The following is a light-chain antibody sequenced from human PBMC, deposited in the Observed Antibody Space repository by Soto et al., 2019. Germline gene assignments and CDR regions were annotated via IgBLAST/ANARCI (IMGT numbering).Light chain of an antibody. J-gene: IGKJ1*01. CDR3: LQDYGYPRT. Sequence: IQMTQSPSSLSASVGDRVTITCRAGQGIRYDVAWYQQKPGRAPKLLIYAASNLQSGVPSRFSGSGSGSDCTLIISSLQPEDFATYYCLQDYGYPRTFGQGTKVEI. CDR1: QGIRYD. V-gene: IGKV1-6*01. CDR2: AAS.